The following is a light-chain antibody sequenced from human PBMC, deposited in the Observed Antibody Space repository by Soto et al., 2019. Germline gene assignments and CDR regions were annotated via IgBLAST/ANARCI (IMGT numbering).Light chain of an antibody. CDR3: VAWDDSLNGLV. J-gene: IGLJ3*02. V-gene: IGLV1-36*01. Sequence: QSVLTQPPSVSAAPRQRVTISCSGSSSNVGKNAVNWYQRLPGKAPNLLIYYDDLMPSGVSDRFSGSKSGTSATLAISGLQSEYEADYFCVAWDDSLNGLVFGGGTKLTVL. CDR2: YDD. CDR1: SSNVGKNA.